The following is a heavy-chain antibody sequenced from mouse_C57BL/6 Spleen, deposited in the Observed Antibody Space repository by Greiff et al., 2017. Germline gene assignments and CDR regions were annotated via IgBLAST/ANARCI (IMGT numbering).Heavy chain of an antibody. V-gene: IGHV1-19*01. CDR2: INPYNGGT. J-gene: IGHJ4*01. Sequence: VQLQQSGPVLVKPGASVKMSCKASGYTFTDYYMNWVKQSHGKSLEWIGVINPYNGGTSYNQKFKGKATLTVDKSSSTAYMELNSLTSEDSAVYYCALTGTFYYAMDYWGQGTSVTVSS. D-gene: IGHD4-1*01. CDR3: ALTGTFYYAMDY. CDR1: GYTFTDYY.